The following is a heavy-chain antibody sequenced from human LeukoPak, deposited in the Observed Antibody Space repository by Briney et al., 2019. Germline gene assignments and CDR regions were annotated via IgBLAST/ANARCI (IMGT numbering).Heavy chain of an antibody. J-gene: IGHJ4*02. Sequence: ASVKVSCKASGYTFTGYYMHWVRQAPGQGLEWMGWINPNSGGTNYAQKFQGRVTMTRDTSISTAYMELSRLRSDDTAIYYCASYYYDSSVTFDYWGQGTLATVSS. D-gene: IGHD3-22*01. CDR3: ASYYYDSSVTFDY. V-gene: IGHV1-2*02. CDR2: INPNSGGT. CDR1: GYTFTGYY.